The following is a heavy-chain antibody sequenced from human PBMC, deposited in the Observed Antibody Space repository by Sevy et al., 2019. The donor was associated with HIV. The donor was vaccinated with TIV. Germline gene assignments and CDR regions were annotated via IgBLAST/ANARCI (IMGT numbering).Heavy chain of an antibody. Sequence: ASVKVSCKASGDTFGKYVISWVRQAPGQGLEWMGGMIPVYGTTNYAQKFQARVTFTADASTSTVYMELSRLRSEDTAVYYCATDMTCGGDCYYFDNWGQGTLVTVSS. CDR2: MIPVYGTT. CDR1: GDTFGKYV. J-gene: IGHJ4*02. V-gene: IGHV1-69*13. CDR3: ATDMTCGGDCYYFDN. D-gene: IGHD2-21*02.